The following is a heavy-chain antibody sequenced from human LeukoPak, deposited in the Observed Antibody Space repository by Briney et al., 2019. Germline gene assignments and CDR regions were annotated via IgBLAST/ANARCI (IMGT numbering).Heavy chain of an antibody. CDR2: ISGYNGNT. CDR1: GYTFTSYG. J-gene: IGHJ5*02. V-gene: IGHV1-18*01. Sequence: ASVKVSCKSSGYTFTSYGISWVRQAPGQGLEWMGWISGYNGNTKYGQKFQGRVTMTTDTSTSTAYMELRSLTSDDTAVYYCARGRGEVVAAATQYRFDPWGQGTLVTVSS. D-gene: IGHD2-15*01. CDR3: ARGRGEVVAAATQYRFDP.